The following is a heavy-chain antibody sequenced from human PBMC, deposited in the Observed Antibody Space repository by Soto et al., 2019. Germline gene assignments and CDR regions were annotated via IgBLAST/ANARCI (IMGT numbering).Heavy chain of an antibody. D-gene: IGHD1-26*01. CDR2: AHHSGRT. J-gene: IGHJ4*02. CDR1: GGSMSSSNW. CDR3: ARSEATGLDY. Sequence: QVQLQESGPGLVKPSGTLSLTCTVSGGSMSSSNWWNWVRQSPGKGLEWIGEAHHSGRTNYNPSLKSGVTISVDKSKNEFSLKLSSVTAADTAVYYCARSEATGLDYWGQGTLVTGSS. V-gene: IGHV4-4*02.